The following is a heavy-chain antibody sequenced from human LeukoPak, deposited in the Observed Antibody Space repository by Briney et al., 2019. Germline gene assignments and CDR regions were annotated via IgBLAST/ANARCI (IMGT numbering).Heavy chain of an antibody. D-gene: IGHD1-26*01. CDR3: ARGGID. CDR1: GGSISSSSYY. J-gene: IGHJ4*02. Sequence: SETLSLTCAVSGGSISSSSYYWGWIRQPPGKGLEWIGSIYYSGSTYHNPSLKSRVTISVDTSKNQFSLKLSSVTAADTAVYYCARGGIDWGQGTLVTVSS. V-gene: IGHV4-39*01. CDR2: IYYSGST.